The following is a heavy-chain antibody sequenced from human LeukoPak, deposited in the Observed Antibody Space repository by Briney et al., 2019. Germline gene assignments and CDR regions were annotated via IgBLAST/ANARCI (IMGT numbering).Heavy chain of an antibody. CDR3: AKLWSTSRGAFDI. Sequence: GGSLRLSCAASGFTFSSYAMSWVRQAPGKGLEWVSAVISSGGNTYYADSVRGRFTISRDNSKNTLYLQMNSLRAEDTAVYYCAKLWSTSRGAFDIWGQGTMVTVSS. CDR2: VISSGGNT. CDR1: GFTFSSYA. D-gene: IGHD1-1*01. J-gene: IGHJ3*02. V-gene: IGHV3-23*01.